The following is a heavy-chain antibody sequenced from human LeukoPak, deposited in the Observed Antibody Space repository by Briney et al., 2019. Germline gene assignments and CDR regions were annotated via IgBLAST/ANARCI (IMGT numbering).Heavy chain of an antibody. CDR2: IYTSGST. D-gene: IGHD3-22*01. CDR3: ARRYYDSSGYYYFDY. Sequence: SETLSLTCTVSGGSISSYYWSWIRQPPGKGLEWIGCIYTSGSTNYNPSLKSRVTISVDTSKNQFSLKLSSVTAADTAVYYCARRYYDSSGYYYFDYWGQGTLVTVSS. J-gene: IGHJ4*02. CDR1: GGSISSYY. V-gene: IGHV4-4*09.